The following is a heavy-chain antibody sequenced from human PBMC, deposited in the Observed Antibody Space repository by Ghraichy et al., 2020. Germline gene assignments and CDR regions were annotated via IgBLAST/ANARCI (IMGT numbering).Heavy chain of an antibody. D-gene: IGHD6-13*01. CDR2: IYYSGST. Sequence: SQTLSLTCTVSGGSISSPHYFWSWIRQPPGKGLEWIGYIYYSGSTYYNPSLKSRVTMSVDTSKNQFSLKLSSVTAADTAVYYCARVSGYTPTQAEDWFDPWGQGTLVTVSS. J-gene: IGHJ5*02. CDR1: GGSISSPHYF. CDR3: ARVSGYTPTQAEDWFDP. V-gene: IGHV4-30-4*01.